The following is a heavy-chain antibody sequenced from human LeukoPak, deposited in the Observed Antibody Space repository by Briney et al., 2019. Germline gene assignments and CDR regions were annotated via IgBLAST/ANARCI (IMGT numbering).Heavy chain of an antibody. CDR2: INHSGST. J-gene: IGHJ4*02. D-gene: IGHD3-22*01. CDR1: GGSFSGYY. V-gene: IGHV4-34*01. Sequence: SETLSLTCAVSGGSFSGYYWSWIRQPPGKGLEWIGEINHSGSTNYNPSLKSRVTISVDTSKNQFSLKLSSVTAADTAVYYCARTLTLYDSSGYPPVAFDYWGQGTLVTVSS. CDR3: ARTLTLYDSSGYPPVAFDY.